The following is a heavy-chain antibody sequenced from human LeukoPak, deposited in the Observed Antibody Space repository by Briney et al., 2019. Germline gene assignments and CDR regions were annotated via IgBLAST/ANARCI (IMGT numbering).Heavy chain of an antibody. Sequence: GGSLRLSCSASGFTFSSYAMHWVRQAPGKGLEYASTISSSGGSTYYIDSVKGRFTFSRDSSKNTLYLQMSSLRAEDTAVYYCAFLGGGWLDAFDIWGQGTMVTVSS. CDR3: AFLGGGWLDAFDI. J-gene: IGHJ3*02. CDR1: GFTFSSYA. D-gene: IGHD5-24*01. V-gene: IGHV3-64D*09. CDR2: ISSSGGST.